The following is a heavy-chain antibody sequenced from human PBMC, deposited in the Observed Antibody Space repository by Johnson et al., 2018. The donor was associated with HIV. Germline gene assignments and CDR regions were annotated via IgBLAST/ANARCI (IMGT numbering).Heavy chain of an antibody. D-gene: IGHD3-22*01. V-gene: IGHV3-30-3*01. CDR3: ARSSGYYGTDAFDI. Sequence: QVQLVESGGGLVQPGGSLRLSCAASGFTFSSYAMHWVRQAPGKGLEWVAVISYDGSNKYYADSVKGQFTISRDNSKNTRYLQMNSLRPEDTAVYYCARSSGYYGTDAFDIWGQGTMVTVSS. CDR2: ISYDGSNK. CDR1: GFTFSSYA. J-gene: IGHJ3*02.